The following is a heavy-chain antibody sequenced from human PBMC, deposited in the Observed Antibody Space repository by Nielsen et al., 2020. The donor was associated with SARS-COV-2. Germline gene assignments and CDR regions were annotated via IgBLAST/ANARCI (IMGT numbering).Heavy chain of an antibody. Sequence: WIRQPPGKGLEWIGYIYYIGSTNYNPSLKSRVTISVDTSKNQFSLNLSSVTAADTAVYYCARAQMVRGVMRRAHYYFDYWGQGTLVTVSS. CDR2: IYYIGST. D-gene: IGHD3-10*01. V-gene: IGHV4-59*01. J-gene: IGHJ4*02. CDR3: ARAQMVRGVMRRAHYYFDY.